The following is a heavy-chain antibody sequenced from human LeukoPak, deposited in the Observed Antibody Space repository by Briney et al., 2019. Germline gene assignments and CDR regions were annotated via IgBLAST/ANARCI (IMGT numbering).Heavy chain of an antibody. J-gene: IGHJ4*02. CDR3: ARDGHLYYYDSSGLVDY. CDR2: IKQDGSEK. D-gene: IGHD3-22*01. Sequence: GGSLRLSCAASGFTFSSYWMSWVRQAPGKGLEWVANIKQDGSEKYYVDSVKGRFTISRDNAKNSLYLQMNSLRAEDTAVYYCARDGHLYYYDSSGLVDYWAQGTLVTVSS. V-gene: IGHV3-7*01. CDR1: GFTFSSYW.